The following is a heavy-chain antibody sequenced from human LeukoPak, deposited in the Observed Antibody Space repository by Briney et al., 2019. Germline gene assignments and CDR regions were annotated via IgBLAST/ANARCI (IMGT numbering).Heavy chain of an antibody. CDR2: ISSSSSYI. CDR1: GFTFSSYS. CDR3: ARDRNDIPGHYGMDV. V-gene: IGHV3-21*01. D-gene: IGHD3-9*01. J-gene: IGHJ6*04. Sequence: GGSLRLSCAASGFTFSSYSMNWVRQAPGKGLEWVSSISSSSSYIYYADSVKGRFTISRDNAKDSLYLQMNSLRAEDTAVYYCARDRNDIPGHYGMDVWGKGTTVTVSS.